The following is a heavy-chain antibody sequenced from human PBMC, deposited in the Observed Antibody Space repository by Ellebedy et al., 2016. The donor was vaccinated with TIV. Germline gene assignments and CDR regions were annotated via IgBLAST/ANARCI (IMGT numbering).Heavy chain of an antibody. CDR2: IRDKAHGGAP. D-gene: IGHD3-16*01. V-gene: IGHV3-49*03. CDR3: TTNGGFYGMDV. Sequence: GESLKISCTASGFTFGDYTMSWFRQAPGKGLEWVGFIRDKAHGGAPEYAASVKGRFTISRDDSKSIAHLQMNSLKTEDTAVYYCTTNGGFYGMDVWGQGTTVTVSS. J-gene: IGHJ6*02. CDR1: GFTFGDYT.